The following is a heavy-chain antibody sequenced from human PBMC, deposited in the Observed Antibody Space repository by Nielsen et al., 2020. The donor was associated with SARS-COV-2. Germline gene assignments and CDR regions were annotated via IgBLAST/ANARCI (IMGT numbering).Heavy chain of an antibody. CDR1: GGSISSSSYY. CDR2: IYYSGST. Sequence: SETLSFTCTVSGGSISSSSYYWGWIRQPPGKGLEWIGSIYYSGSTYYNPSLKSRVTISVDTSKNQFSLKLSSVTAADTAVYYCARRAVAVAGFDYWGQGTLVTVSS. CDR3: ARRAVAVAGFDY. J-gene: IGHJ4*02. V-gene: IGHV4-39*01. D-gene: IGHD6-19*01.